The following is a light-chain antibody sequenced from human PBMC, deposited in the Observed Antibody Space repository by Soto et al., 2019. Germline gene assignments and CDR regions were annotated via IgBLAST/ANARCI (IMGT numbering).Light chain of an antibody. CDR1: QSVTSDY. Sequence: EIVLTQSPGTLSLSPGERATLSCRASQSVTSDYLAWYQQKPGQAPRLLIHGASSRATGIPDRFSGSGSGTDFTLTIIRLEPEDFAVYYCQQYGSSPPITFGQGTRLEIK. CDR2: GAS. CDR3: QQYGSSPPIT. V-gene: IGKV3-20*01. J-gene: IGKJ5*01.